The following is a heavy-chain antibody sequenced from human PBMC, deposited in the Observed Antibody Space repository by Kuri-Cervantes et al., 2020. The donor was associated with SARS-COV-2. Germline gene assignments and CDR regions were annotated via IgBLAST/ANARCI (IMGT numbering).Heavy chain of an antibody. CDR3: ARSNYGSGSPYRPEAYYYYMDV. D-gene: IGHD3-10*01. CDR1: GGTFSSYA. Sequence: SVKVSCKASGGTFSSYAISWVRQAPGQGLEWMGGIIPIFGTANYAQKFQGRVTITADESTSTAYMELSSLRSEDTAVYYCARSNYGSGSPYRPEAYYYYMDVWGKGTTVTVSS. J-gene: IGHJ6*03. CDR2: IIPIFGTA. V-gene: IGHV1-69*13.